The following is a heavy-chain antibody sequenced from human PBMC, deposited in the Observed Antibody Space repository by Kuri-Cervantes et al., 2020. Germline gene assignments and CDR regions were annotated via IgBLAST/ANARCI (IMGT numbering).Heavy chain of an antibody. Sequence: SVKVSCKASGGTFSSYAISWVRQAPGQGLEWMGGIIPIFGTANYAQKFQGRVTITADESTSTAYMELSSPRSEDTAVYYCARVIGYCSGGSCYERGFDPWGQGTLVTVSS. J-gene: IGHJ5*02. D-gene: IGHD2-15*01. CDR2: IIPIFGTA. CDR1: GGTFSSYA. V-gene: IGHV1-69*13. CDR3: ARVIGYCSGGSCYERGFDP.